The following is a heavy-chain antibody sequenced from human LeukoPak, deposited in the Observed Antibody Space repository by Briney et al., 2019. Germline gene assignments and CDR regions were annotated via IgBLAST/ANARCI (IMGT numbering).Heavy chain of an antibody. D-gene: IGHD4-17*01. CDR2: ISGSGGST. CDR3: AKARRDASYGDYVYAFDI. Sequence: PGGSLRLSCAASGFTFSSYAMSWVRQAPGKGLEWVSAISGSGGSTYYADSVKGRFTISRDNSKNTLYLQMNSLRAEDTAVYYCAKARRDASYGDYVYAFDIWGQGTMVTVSS. V-gene: IGHV3-23*01. CDR1: GFTFSSYA. J-gene: IGHJ3*02.